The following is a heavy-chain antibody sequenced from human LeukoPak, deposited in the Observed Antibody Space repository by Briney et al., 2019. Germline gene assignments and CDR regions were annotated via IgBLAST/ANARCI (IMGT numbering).Heavy chain of an antibody. D-gene: IGHD2-15*01. V-gene: IGHV3-21*01. Sequence: PGGSLRLSCAASGFTFSSYSMNWVRQAPGKGLEWVSSISSSSSYIYYADSVKGRSTISRDNAKNSLYLQMNSLRAEDTAVYYCARDTEDVGHGMDVWGQGTMVTVSS. CDR1: GFTFSSYS. CDR3: ARDTEDVGHGMDV. J-gene: IGHJ6*02. CDR2: ISSSSSYI.